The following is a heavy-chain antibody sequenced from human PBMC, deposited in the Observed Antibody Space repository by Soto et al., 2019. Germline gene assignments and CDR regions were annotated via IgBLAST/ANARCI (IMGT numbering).Heavy chain of an antibody. D-gene: IGHD2-15*01. V-gene: IGHV3-48*03. CDR3: ARDRVVVVVAATFDYYYYGMDV. J-gene: IGHJ6*02. CDR2: ISSSGSTI. Sequence: PGGSLRLSCAASGFTFSSYEMNWVRQAPGKGLEWVSYISSSGSTIYYADSVKGRFTISRGNAKNSLYPQMNSLRAEDTAVYYCARDRVVVVVAATFDYYYYGMDVWGQGTTVTVSS. CDR1: GFTFSSYE.